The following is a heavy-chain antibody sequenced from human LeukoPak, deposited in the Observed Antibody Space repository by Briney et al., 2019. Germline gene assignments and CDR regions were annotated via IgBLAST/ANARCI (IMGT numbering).Heavy chain of an antibody. CDR2: IWYDGSNK. Sequence: QPGGSLRLSCAASGFTFSSYGMHWVRQAPGKGLEWVAVIWYDGSNKYYADSVKGRFTISRDNSKNTLYLQMNGLTAEDTAMYYCARDSYQDYYGRFDPWGQGTLVIVSS. CDR3: ARDSYQDYYGRFDP. D-gene: IGHD3-10*01. CDR1: GFTFSSYG. V-gene: IGHV3-33*01. J-gene: IGHJ5*02.